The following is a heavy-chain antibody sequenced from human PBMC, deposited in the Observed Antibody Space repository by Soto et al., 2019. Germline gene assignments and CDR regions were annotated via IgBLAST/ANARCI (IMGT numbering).Heavy chain of an antibody. V-gene: IGHV3-15*01. CDR3: SRTIVRSCTYADCLSRAVWYFDS. J-gene: IGHJ4*02. D-gene: IGHD2-8*01. Sequence: EVQLVESGGGLVKPGGSLKLSCAASGFTFSNAWMSWVRQAPGKGLEWVGRMLGQSDGGITDLAAHVKGSLSISRDDSSRTLQPHMNGPKTEDTAAYFCSRTIVRSCTYADCLSRAVWYFDSWGQGTLVNVAS. CDR2: MLGQSDGGIT. CDR1: GFTFSNAW.